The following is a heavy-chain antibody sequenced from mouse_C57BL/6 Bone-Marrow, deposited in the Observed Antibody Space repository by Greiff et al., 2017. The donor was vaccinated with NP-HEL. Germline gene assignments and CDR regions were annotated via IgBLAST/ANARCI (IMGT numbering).Heavy chain of an antibody. V-gene: IGHV1-81*01. D-gene: IGHD1-1*01. J-gene: IGHJ4*01. CDR1: GYTFTSYG. CDR2: IYPRSGNT. Sequence: VQLQESGAELARPGASVKLSCKASGYTFTSYGISWVKQRTGQGLEWIGEIYPRSGNTYYNEKFKGKATLTADKSSSTAYMELRSLTSEDSAVYFCARLLGGIYAMDYWGQGTSVTVSS. CDR3: ARLLGGIYAMDY.